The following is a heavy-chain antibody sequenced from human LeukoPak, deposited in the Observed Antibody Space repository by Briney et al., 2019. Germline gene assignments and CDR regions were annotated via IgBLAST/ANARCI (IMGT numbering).Heavy chain of an antibody. Sequence: PSETLSLTCTVSGGSISSYYWSWIRQPPGKGLEWIGYIYYSGSTNYNPSLKSRVTISVDTSKNQFSLKLSSVTAADTAVYYCARDPGGYYDSSGYYSHVGYFDYWGQGTPVTVSS. J-gene: IGHJ4*02. D-gene: IGHD3-22*01. CDR2: IYYSGST. V-gene: IGHV4-59*01. CDR1: GGSISSYY. CDR3: ARDPGGYYDSSGYYSHVGYFDY.